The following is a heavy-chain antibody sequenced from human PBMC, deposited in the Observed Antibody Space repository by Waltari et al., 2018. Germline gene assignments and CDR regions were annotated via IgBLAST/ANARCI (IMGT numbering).Heavy chain of an antibody. Sequence: QLQLQESGPGLVKPSETLSLTCTVSGGSISSSSYYWGWNLQPPGRGLGWSGSIDYRGRTNSNPSLNSRATRSVESSTNQFSPTLSSVTAAYTAGYYGARSALLWFGELLAHFDYWGQGPLVTVPP. J-gene: IGHJ4*02. D-gene: IGHD3-10*01. CDR2: IDYRGRT. CDR3: ARSALLWFGELLAHFDY. CDR1: GGSISSSSYY. V-gene: IGHV4-39*01.